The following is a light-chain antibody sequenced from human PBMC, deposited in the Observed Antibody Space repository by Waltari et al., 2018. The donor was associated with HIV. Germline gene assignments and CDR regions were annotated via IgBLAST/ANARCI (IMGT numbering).Light chain of an antibody. J-gene: IGLJ2*01. Sequence: QSALTQPASVSGSPGQWITVSCTGTTNDIGTYNFVSRYQHPPGNAPKLVLYDVTRRPSGVADRFSGSKSGNTASLTISGLRAEDEAHYYCSSYTASSALEIFGGGTKVTV. CDR1: TNDIGTYNF. CDR3: SSYTASSALEI. CDR2: DVT. V-gene: IGLV2-14*03.